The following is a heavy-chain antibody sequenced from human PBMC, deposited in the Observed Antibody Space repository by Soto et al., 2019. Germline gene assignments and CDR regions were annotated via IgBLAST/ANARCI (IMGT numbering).Heavy chain of an antibody. J-gene: IGHJ6*02. CDR3: VQSRCGGDCLQSYSSHSYYGLDV. D-gene: IGHD2-21*02. V-gene: IGHV2-5*02. CDR1: GFSLSTTGVG. Sequence: GSGPTLVNPTQTLTLTCTFSGFSLSTTGVGVGWIRQPPGKALEWLALIYWDDDKRYNPSLNSRLTITKDTSKNQVVLAMTNVDPVDTATYYCVQSRCGGDCLQSYSSHSYYGLDVWGQGTTVTVSS. CDR2: IYWDDDK.